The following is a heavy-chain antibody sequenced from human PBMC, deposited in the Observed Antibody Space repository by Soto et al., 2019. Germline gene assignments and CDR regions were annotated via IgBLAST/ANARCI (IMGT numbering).Heavy chain of an antibody. CDR3: ARGGLRRDDFWSAPQGDY. V-gene: IGHV3-7*01. J-gene: IGHJ4*02. CDR1: GFTFSSYW. CDR2: IKQDGSEK. Sequence: GGSLRLSCAASGFTFSSYWMSWVRQAPGKGLEWVANIKQDGSEKYYVDSVKGRFTISRDNAKNSLYLQMNSLRAEDTAVYYCARGGLRRDDFWSAPQGDYWGQGTLVTVSS. D-gene: IGHD3-3*01.